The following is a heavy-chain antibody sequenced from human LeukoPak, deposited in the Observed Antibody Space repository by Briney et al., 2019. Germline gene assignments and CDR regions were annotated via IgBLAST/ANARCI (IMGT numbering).Heavy chain of an antibody. V-gene: IGHV4-34*01. CDR3: ARNYYGSGSFFDY. CDR1: GGSFSGYY. D-gene: IGHD3-10*01. CDR2: INHSGST. Sequence: NPSETLCLTCAVYGGSFSGYYWSWIRQPPGKGLEWIGEINHSGSTNYNPSLKSRVTISVDTSKNQFSLKLSSVTAADTAVYYCARNYYGSGSFFDYWGQGTLVTVSS. J-gene: IGHJ4*02.